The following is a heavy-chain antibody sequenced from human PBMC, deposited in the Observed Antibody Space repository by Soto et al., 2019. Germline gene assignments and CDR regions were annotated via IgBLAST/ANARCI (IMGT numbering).Heavy chain of an antibody. J-gene: IGHJ4*01. Sequence: SETLSLTCTVSGSSISSSGYYWGWIRQPPGRGLEWIGSLYYNVGTYYNPSLKSRVTISADTSANQFSLMVNSVTAADTAVYFCTRATYYRYYFDVWGHGTLVTVSS. CDR3: TRATYYRYYFDV. V-gene: IGHV4-39*07. D-gene: IGHD3-10*01. CDR2: LYYNVGT. CDR1: GSSISSSGYY.